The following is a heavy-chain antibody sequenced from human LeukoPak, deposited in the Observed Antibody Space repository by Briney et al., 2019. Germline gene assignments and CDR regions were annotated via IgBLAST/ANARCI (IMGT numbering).Heavy chain of an antibody. CDR3: ARGGVFPRQFDP. D-gene: IGHD3-16*01. CDR1: GGSLGTFY. V-gene: IGHV4-59*01. J-gene: IGHJ5*02. CDR2: IYYRGST. Sequence: SETLSLTCTVSGGSLGTFYWSWIRQPQGKGLEWIGYIYYRGSTTYNPSLKSRVTISVDTSKNQFSLNLTSVTAADTAVYYCARGGVFPRQFDPWGQGTLVTVSS.